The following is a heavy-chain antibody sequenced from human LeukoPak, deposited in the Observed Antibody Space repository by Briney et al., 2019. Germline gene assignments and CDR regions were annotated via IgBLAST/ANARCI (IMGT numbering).Heavy chain of an antibody. D-gene: IGHD6-19*01. V-gene: IGHV3-66*01. CDR2: IYSGGRT. CDR3: ASRLAVAGLDY. Sequence: GGSLRLSCAASGFTFSSYGMHWVRQAPGKGLEWVSVIYSGGRTYYADSVKGRFTISRDNSKNTLYLQMNSLRVADTAVYYCASRLAVAGLDYWGQGTLVTVSS. J-gene: IGHJ4*02. CDR1: GFTFSSYG.